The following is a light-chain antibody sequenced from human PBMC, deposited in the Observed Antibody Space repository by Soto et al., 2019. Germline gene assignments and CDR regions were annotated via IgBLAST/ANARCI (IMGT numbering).Light chain of an antibody. J-gene: IGKJ4*01. CDR1: QSVSSN. CDR3: QQYNNWPLT. CDR2: GAS. Sequence: EIVMTQSPATLSVSPGERATLSCRASQSVSSNLAWYQQKPGQAPRLLIYGASTRATGIPARFSGSGSGTESTLTISSLQSEDFAVYYCQQYNNWPLTFXGGTKV. V-gene: IGKV3-15*01.